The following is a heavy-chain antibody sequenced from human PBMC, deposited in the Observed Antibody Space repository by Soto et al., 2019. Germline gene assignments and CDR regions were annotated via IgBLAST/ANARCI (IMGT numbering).Heavy chain of an antibody. V-gene: IGHV1-46*01. J-gene: IGHJ5*02. CDR2: INPSGGST. CDR1: GYTSTSYY. D-gene: IGHD1-7*01. Sequence: ASVKVSCKASGYTSTSYYMHWVRQAPGQGLEWMGIINPSGGSTSYAQRFQGRVTMTRDTSTSTVYMELSSLRSEDTAVYYCAREWEPGTGTSYNWFDPWGQGTLVTVSS. CDR3: AREWEPGTGTSYNWFDP.